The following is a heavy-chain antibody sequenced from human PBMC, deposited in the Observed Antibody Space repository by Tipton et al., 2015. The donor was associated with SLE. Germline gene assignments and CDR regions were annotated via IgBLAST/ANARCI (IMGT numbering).Heavy chain of an antibody. CDR2: TYNNDRT. CDR3: ARFHLKSYYEFDS. Sequence: TLSLTCTVSGVSIRRHYWSWIRLSPGKGLEWIVYTYNNDRTKYNPSLESRVTVSVDTSKNLLSLKLSSVTAADTAVYFCARFHLKSYYEFDSRGQETLVTVSP. D-gene: IGHD1-26*01. CDR1: GVSIRRHY. V-gene: IGHV4-59*11. J-gene: IGHJ5*01.